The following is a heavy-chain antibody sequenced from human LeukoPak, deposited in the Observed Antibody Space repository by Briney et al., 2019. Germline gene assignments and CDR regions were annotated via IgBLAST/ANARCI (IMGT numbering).Heavy chain of an antibody. J-gene: IGHJ4*02. CDR2: INHSGST. CDR1: GGSFSGYY. Sequence: PSETLSLTCAVYGGSFSGYYWSWVRQAPGKGLEWLGEINHSGSTNYNPSLKSRITISLNTSKKQFTLKKTYVTAADTAVYYCAREKTYYDSIGNYYGGVFDYWGQGSLVTVSS. V-gene: IGHV4-34*01. D-gene: IGHD3-22*01. CDR3: AREKTYYDSIGNYYGGVFDY.